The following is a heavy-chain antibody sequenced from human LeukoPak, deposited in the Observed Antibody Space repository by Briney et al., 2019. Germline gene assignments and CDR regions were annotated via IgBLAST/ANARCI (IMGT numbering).Heavy chain of an antibody. D-gene: IGHD3-16*01. J-gene: IGHJ6*02. CDR3: ARDKAPYIMDV. V-gene: IGHV1-18*01. Sequence: ASVKVSCKASGYTFTRYGISWVRQAPGQVLEWVGWISADNGNTNFAQKFQGRVIMTTDTSTSTAYMELRSLRSDDTAIYYCARDKAPYIMDVWGQGTTVTVSS. CDR2: ISADNGNT. CDR1: GYTFTRYG.